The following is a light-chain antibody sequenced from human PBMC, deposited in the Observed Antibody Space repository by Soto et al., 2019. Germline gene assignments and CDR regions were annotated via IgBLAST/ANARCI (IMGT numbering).Light chain of an antibody. CDR1: QRISGSY. CDR3: QQYGTSLGFT. J-gene: IGKJ3*01. Sequence: IVLTQSPATLSLSPGERATLSCKASQRISGSYLAWYQQKPGQAPRHLIYGASSRATDSPHRFSSSGSGTAFTITISRLEPEDFAVYYCQQYGTSLGFTFGPGTKVDIK. V-gene: IGKV3-20*01. CDR2: GAS.